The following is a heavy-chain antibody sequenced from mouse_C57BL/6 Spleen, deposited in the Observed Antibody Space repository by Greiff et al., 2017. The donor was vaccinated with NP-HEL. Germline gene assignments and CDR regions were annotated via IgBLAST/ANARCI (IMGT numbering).Heavy chain of an antibody. CDR1: GFPFSSYA. D-gene: IGHD1-3*01. Sequence: DVKVEESGGGLVKPGGSLKLSCAASGFPFSSYAMSWVRQTPEKRLEWVATISDGGSYTYYPDNVKGRFTISRDNAKNNLYMQMSHLTSEDTAMYYCARDNYCRYYAMDYWGQVTSVTVSS. V-gene: IGHV5-4*01. J-gene: IGHJ4*01. CDR2: ISDGGSYT. CDR3: ARDNYCRYYAMDY.